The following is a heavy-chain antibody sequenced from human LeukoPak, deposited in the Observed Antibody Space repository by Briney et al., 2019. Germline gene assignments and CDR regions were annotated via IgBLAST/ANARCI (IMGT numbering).Heavy chain of an antibody. CDR3: ARDQTQSTGTTDY. CDR2: INPNSGGT. Sequence: ASVEVSCKASGYTFTGYYMHWVRQAPGQGLEWMGWINPNSGGTNYAQKFQGRVTMTRDTSISTAYMELSRLRSDDTAVYYCARDQTQSTGTTDYWGQGTLVTVSS. V-gene: IGHV1-2*02. J-gene: IGHJ4*02. CDR1: GYTFTGYY. D-gene: IGHD1-1*01.